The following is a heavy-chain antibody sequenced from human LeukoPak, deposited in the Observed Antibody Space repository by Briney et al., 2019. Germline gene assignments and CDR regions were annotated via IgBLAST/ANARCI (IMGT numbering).Heavy chain of an antibody. Sequence: PGGSLRLSCAASGFTFSSYAMSWVRQAPGKGLEWVAVISYDGSNKYYADSVKGRFTISRDNSKNTLYLQMNGLRAEDTAVYYCAKDSYGSGLFDYWGQGTLVTVSS. CDR2: ISYDGSNK. V-gene: IGHV3-30*18. D-gene: IGHD3-10*01. CDR3: AKDSYGSGLFDY. CDR1: GFTFSSYA. J-gene: IGHJ4*02.